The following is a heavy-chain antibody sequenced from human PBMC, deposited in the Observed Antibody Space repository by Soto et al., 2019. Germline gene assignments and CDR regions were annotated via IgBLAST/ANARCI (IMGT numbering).Heavy chain of an antibody. CDR1: GFTFSNYG. Sequence: QVQLVESGGGVVQPGRSLRLSCAASGFTFSNYGMHWVRQAPGKGLEWVTVISYDGRNEKYADSVKGRFTISRDKSKNTVYLQMNSLRPEDTAVYYCAKSGVDSSGWYRSGLGHWGQGTPVIVSS. CDR2: ISYDGRNE. V-gene: IGHV3-30*18. J-gene: IGHJ5*02. CDR3: AKSGVDSSGWYRSGLGH. D-gene: IGHD6-19*01.